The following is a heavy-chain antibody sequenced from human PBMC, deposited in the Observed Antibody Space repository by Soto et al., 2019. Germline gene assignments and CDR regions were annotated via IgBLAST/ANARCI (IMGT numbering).Heavy chain of an antibody. D-gene: IGHD3-10*01. CDR2: IIPLYGTV. CDR1: GGTFNSYG. J-gene: IGHJ4*02. Sequence: QAHLAQSGAEVKKPGSSVTVSCKASGGTFNSYGISWVRQAPGQGLDWMGVIIPLYGTVNYAQKFQGRVSITADKSTGTAYMDLNRLRSDDTAVYYLARVRVIRGVIPGDFGLWGQGTQVTVSS. CDR3: ARVRVIRGVIPGDFGL. V-gene: IGHV1-69*06.